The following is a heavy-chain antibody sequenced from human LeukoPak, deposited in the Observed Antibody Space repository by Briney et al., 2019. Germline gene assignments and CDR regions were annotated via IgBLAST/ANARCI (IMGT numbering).Heavy chain of an antibody. D-gene: IGHD6-13*01. CDR2: INTNTGNP. CDR1: GYTFTSYA. J-gene: IGHJ6*03. V-gene: IGHV7-4-1*02. Sequence: ASVKVPCKASGYTFTSYAMNWVRQAPGQGLEWMGWINTNTGNPTYAQGFTGRFVFSLDTSVSTAYLQISSLKAEDTAVYYCARESRGGSSWYGDYYYYYYYMDVWGKGTTVTISS. CDR3: ARESRGGSSWYGDYYYYYYYMDV.